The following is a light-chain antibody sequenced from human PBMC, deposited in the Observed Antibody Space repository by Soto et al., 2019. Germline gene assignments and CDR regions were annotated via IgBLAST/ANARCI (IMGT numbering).Light chain of an antibody. CDR1: SGDVGGYYY. Sequence: ALTQPASVSGSPGQSITISCTGTSGDVGGYYYVSWYQQLPGKAPKLMISEVSNRPSGVSNRFSGSKSGNTASLTISGLQAEDEADYYCSSYTAGGTIFGTGTKVTVL. V-gene: IGLV2-14*01. CDR2: EVS. CDR3: SSYTAGGTI. J-gene: IGLJ1*01.